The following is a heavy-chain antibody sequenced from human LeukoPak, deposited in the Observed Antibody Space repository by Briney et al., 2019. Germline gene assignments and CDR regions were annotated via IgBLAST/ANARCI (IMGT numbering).Heavy chain of an antibody. CDR1: GFTFSAYS. D-gene: IGHD5/OR15-5a*01. J-gene: IGHJ4*02. CDR3: ARIWAPNIVSTYWDDY. V-gene: IGHV3-21*01. Sequence: PGGSLRLSCAASGFTFSAYSMNWARQAPGKGLEWVSSISSGSNYIDYADSVKGRFTISRDNPKHSLYLQMNRLTVEDTAVYYCARIWAPNIVSTYWDDYWGQGTLVSVSS. CDR2: ISSGSNYI.